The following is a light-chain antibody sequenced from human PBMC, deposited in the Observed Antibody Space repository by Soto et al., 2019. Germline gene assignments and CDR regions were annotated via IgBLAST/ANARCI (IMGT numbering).Light chain of an antibody. CDR3: QQRSGWYT. V-gene: IGKV3-11*01. J-gene: IGKJ2*01. CDR1: QRVSTY. Sequence: DIVLTQSPATLSLSPGERATLSCRASQRVSTYVAWYQQKPGQAPRLLVYDASNRATGIPARFSGSGSGTDFPLTISGLEPEDVAIYYCQQRSGWYTFGQGTKLEIK. CDR2: DAS.